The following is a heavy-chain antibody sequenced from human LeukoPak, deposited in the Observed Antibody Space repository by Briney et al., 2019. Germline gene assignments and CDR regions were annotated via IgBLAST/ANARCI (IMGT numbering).Heavy chain of an antibody. CDR1: GFTFGSYS. V-gene: IGHV3-30*18. CDR2: ISYDGTNK. D-gene: IGHD6-19*01. J-gene: IGHJ4*02. CDR3: AKDLHGVADTSCYFDY. Sequence: GGSLRLSCVASGFTFGSYSMNWVRQAPGKGLEWVAAISYDGTNKYYADSVEGRSTISRDNSKNTLYLQMNGLRAEDTAVFYCAKDLHGVADTSCYFDYWGRGTLVTVSS.